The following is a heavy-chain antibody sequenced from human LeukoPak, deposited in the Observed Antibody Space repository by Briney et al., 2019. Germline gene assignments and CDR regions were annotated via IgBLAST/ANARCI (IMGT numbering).Heavy chain of an antibody. CDR1: GFTFSNYH. J-gene: IGHJ4*02. CDR3: ARDFSW. CDR2: IDSSSSTI. V-gene: IGHV3-48*01. Sequence: HTGGSLRLSCAASGFTFSNYHMNWVRQAPGKGLEWISYIDSSSSTIYYADSVKGRFTISRDNARNSLYLQMNSLGAEDTAVYYCARDFSWWGQGTLVTVSS. D-gene: IGHD2/OR15-2a*01.